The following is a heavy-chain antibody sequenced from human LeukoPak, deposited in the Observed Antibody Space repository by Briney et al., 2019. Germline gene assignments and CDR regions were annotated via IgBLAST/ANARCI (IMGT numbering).Heavy chain of an antibody. D-gene: IGHD3-22*01. CDR2: IYYSGST. Sequence: PSETLSLTCAVSGGSISSHYWSWIRQPPGKGLEWIGYIYYSGSTNYNPSLKSRVTISVDTYKNQFSLKLSSVTAADTAVYYCARDSIVYYAFDIWGQGTMVT. CDR3: ARDSIVYYAFDI. V-gene: IGHV4-59*11. J-gene: IGHJ3*02. CDR1: GGSISSHY.